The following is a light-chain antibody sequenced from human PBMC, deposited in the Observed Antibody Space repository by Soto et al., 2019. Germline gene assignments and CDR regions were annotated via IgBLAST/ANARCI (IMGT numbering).Light chain of an antibody. CDR2: GAS. V-gene: IGKV3-15*01. CDR1: QSVSSN. Sequence: EIEMTQSPVTLSVSPGERATLSCRASQSVSSNLAWYQQKPGQAPRLLIYGASTRATGIPARFSGSGSGTEFTLTISSLQSEDFAVYFCQQYNNWPPITFGQGTRLEIK. CDR3: QQYNNWPPIT. J-gene: IGKJ5*01.